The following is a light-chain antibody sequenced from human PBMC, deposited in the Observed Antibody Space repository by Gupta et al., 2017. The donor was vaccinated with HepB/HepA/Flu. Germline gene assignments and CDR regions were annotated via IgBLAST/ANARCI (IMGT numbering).Light chain of an antibody. V-gene: IGKV3-11*01. J-gene: IGKJ5*01. CDR3: QQRSSWPPIT. CDR1: QSISTY. CDR2: DAS. Sequence: EIVLRQSPATLSLSPGDRATLSCRASQSISTYLAWYQQKPGQAPRLLVHDASNRATGIPARFSGSGSGTDFTLTISSLEPEDFAVYYCQQRSSWPPITFGQGTRLEIK.